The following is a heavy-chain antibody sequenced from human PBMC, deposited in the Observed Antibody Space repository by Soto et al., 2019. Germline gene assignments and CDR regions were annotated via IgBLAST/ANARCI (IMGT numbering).Heavy chain of an antibody. V-gene: IGHV3-30*04. Sequence: VGSLRLSCAASGFTFSFYAMHWVRQAPGKGLEWAAVISYNGRNKHYVDSVKGRFTISRDNSQDTLYLQMDSLRPDDTAVYYCARQAKIGDRSQFYFDSWGQGTLVTVSS. D-gene: IGHD3-16*01. CDR2: ISYNGRNK. CDR3: ARQAKIGDRSQFYFDS. CDR1: GFTFSFYA. J-gene: IGHJ4*02.